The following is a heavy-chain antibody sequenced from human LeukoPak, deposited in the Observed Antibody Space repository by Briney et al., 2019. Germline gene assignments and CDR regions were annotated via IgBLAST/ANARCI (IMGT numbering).Heavy chain of an antibody. CDR3: ARDRRDIVTTYFDY. J-gene: IGHJ4*02. CDR2: ISGSGSYI. Sequence: GGSLRLSCAASGFTFSDYSMNWVRQTPRKGLEWVSCISGSGSYIYYADSVKGGFTISKENAKNSLYLKMNSLRAEDTAVYYCARDRRDIVTTYFDYWGQGTLVTVSS. CDR1: GFTFSDYS. V-gene: IGHV3-21*06. D-gene: IGHD5-12*01.